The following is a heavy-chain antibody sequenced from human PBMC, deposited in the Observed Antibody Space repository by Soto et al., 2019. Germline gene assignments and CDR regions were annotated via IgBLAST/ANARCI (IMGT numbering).Heavy chain of an antibody. V-gene: IGHV3-23*01. CDR1: GFTSSNYA. D-gene: IGHD2-2*01. Sequence: GSLRLSCEGTGFTSSNYAMSWVRQAPGKGLEWVSVISGSGGSTYYADSVKGRFTISRDNSKNTLYLQMNSLRAEDTAVYYCAKPNLYCSSTSCYDYWGQGTLVTVSS. J-gene: IGHJ4*02. CDR2: ISGSGGST. CDR3: AKPNLYCSSTSCYDY.